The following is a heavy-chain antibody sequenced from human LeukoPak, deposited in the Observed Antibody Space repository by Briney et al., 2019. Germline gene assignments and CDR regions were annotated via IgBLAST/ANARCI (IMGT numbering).Heavy chain of an antibody. CDR3: ARDHFDYRLDY. CDR1: GFTFSDYY. V-gene: IGHV3-11*06. Sequence: GGSLRLSCAASGFTFSDYYMSWIRQAPGKGLEWVSSISSSSSYIYYADSVKGRFTISRDNAKNSLYLQMNSLRAEDTAVYYCARDHFDYRLDYWGQGTLVTVSS. J-gene: IGHJ4*02. CDR2: ISSSSSYI. D-gene: IGHD4-11*01.